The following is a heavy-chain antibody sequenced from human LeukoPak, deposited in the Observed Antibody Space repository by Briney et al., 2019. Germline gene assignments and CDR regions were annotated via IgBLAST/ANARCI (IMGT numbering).Heavy chain of an antibody. Sequence: GGSLRLSCSASGFTFSSYAMHWVRQAPGKGLEYVSAISSNGGSTYYADSVKGRFTISRDNSKNTLYLQMSSLRAEDTAVYYCVKDLIVVVPAAPPPAFDIWGQGTMVTVSS. V-gene: IGHV3-64D*09. CDR1: GFTFSSYA. D-gene: IGHD2-2*01. J-gene: IGHJ3*02. CDR3: VKDLIVVVPAAPPPAFDI. CDR2: ISSNGGST.